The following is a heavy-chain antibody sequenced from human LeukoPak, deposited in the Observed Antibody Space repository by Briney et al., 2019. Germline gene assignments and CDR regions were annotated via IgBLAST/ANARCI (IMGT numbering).Heavy chain of an antibody. CDR2: ITGTGGST. D-gene: IGHD6-19*01. Sequence: PGASLRLSCAACGFSLSTYGVSGVRQPPGKGLEGVSGITGTGGSTYYADSVKGRFTVSRDTSKNTLYLQMNSLRAEDTAIYYCAKDHGTAVAGFYYWGQGTLVTVSS. CDR1: GFSLSTYG. CDR3: AKDHGTAVAGFYY. J-gene: IGHJ4*02. V-gene: IGHV3-23*01.